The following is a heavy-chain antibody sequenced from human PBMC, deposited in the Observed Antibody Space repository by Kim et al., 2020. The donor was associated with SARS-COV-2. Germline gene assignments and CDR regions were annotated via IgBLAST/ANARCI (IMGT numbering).Heavy chain of an antibody. D-gene: IGHD3-10*01. V-gene: IGHV3-11*06. CDR3: ARVFYYYGSGSYLFDAFDI. Sequence: GRFTISRNNAKNSLNLQMNSLKAEDTAVYYCARVFYYYGSGSYLFDAFDIWGQGTMVTVSS. J-gene: IGHJ3*02.